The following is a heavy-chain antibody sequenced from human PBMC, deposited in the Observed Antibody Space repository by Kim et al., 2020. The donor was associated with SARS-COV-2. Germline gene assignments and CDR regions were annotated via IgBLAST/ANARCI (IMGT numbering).Heavy chain of an antibody. CDR2: IYSGGSST. Sequence: GGSLRLSCAASGFTFSSYAMSWVRQAPGKGLEWVSVIYSGGSSTYYADSVKGRFTISRDNSKNTLYLQMNSLRAEDTAVYYCAKVGSGCPDWGQGTLVTVSS. V-gene: IGHV3-23*03. CDR1: GFTFSSYA. J-gene: IGHJ4*02. CDR3: AKVGSGCPD. D-gene: IGHD6-19*01.